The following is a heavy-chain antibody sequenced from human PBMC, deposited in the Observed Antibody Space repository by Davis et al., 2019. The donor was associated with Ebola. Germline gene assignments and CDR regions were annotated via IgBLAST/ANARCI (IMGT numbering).Heavy chain of an antibody. J-gene: IGHJ4*02. CDR2: IYYSGST. CDR3: ARSRDSGATPDC. CDR1: GGSISSSSYY. D-gene: IGHD4-17*01. V-gene: IGHV4-39*07. Sequence: PSETLSLTCTVSGGSISSSSYYWGWIRQPPGKGLEWIGSIYYSGSTYYNPSLKSRVTISVDTSKNQFSLKLTSVTAADTAVYYCARSRDSGATPDCWGQGTLVTVSS.